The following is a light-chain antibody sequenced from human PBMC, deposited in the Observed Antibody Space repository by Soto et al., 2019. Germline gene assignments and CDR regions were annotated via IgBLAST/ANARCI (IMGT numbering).Light chain of an antibody. Sequence: QSVLTQPPSVSAAPGQKVTISCXGSSXXXGDNDVSWYQQLPGAAPKLLIYDNNKRPSGIPDRFSASKSGTSATLGITGLQTGDEADYYCGTWTSTLSAGQVFGGGTKLTVL. V-gene: IGLV1-51*01. CDR1: SXXXGDND. CDR2: DNN. CDR3: GTWTSTLSAGQV. J-gene: IGLJ2*01.